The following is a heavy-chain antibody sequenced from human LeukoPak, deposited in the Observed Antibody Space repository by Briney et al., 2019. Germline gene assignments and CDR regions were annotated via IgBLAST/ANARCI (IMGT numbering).Heavy chain of an antibody. CDR3: AKGSGFNYYDSSGYIDY. J-gene: IGHJ4*02. CDR2: ISYDGSNK. D-gene: IGHD3-22*01. CDR1: GFTFSSYG. Sequence: GSLRLSCAASGFTFSSYGMHWVRQAPGKGLEWVAVISYDGSNKYYADSVKGRFTISRDNSKNTLYLQMNSLRAEDTAVYYCAKGSGFNYYDSSGYIDYWGQGTLVTVSS. V-gene: IGHV3-30*18.